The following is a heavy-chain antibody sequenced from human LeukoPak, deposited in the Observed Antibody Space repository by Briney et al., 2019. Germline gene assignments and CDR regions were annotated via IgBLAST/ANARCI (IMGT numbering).Heavy chain of an antibody. D-gene: IGHD3-3*01. V-gene: IGHV1-8*01. CDR1: GYTFTSYD. J-gene: IGHJ4*02. CDR2: MNPNSGNT. Sequence: GASVKVSCKASGYTFTSYDINWVRQATGQGLEWMRWMNPNSGNTGYAQKFQGRVTMTRNTSISTAYMELSSLRSEDTAVYYCATYDFWSGYPGYWGQGTLVTVSS. CDR3: ATYDFWSGYPGY.